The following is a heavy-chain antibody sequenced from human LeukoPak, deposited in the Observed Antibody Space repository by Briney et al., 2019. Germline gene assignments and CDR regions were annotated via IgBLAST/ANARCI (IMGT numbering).Heavy chain of an antibody. CDR1: GGSFSAYY. CDR3: ARSPLTGNYGDWFDP. V-gene: IGHV4-34*01. Sequence: SETLSLTCGVSGGSFSAYYWSWIRQPPGKGLELIGEINHSGRTNYNPSLKSRVTISVDTSKNQFSLNLSSVTAADTAVYYCARSPLTGNYGDWFDPWSQGTLVIVSS. D-gene: IGHD3-9*01. CDR2: INHSGRT. J-gene: IGHJ5*02.